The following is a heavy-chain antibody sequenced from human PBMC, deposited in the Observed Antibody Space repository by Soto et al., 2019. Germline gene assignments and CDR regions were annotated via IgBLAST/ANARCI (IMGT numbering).Heavy chain of an antibody. J-gene: IGHJ4*02. V-gene: IGHV4-30-2*01. CDR2: IYHSGST. CDR1: GGSISSGGYS. Sequence: TLSLPFAVSGGSISSGGYSWSWIRQPPGKGLEWIGYIYHSGSTYYNPSLKSRVTISVDRSKNQFSMKLSSVTAADTAVYYCARGPPFHWGQGTLVTVSS. D-gene: IGHD3-16*01. CDR3: ARGPPFH.